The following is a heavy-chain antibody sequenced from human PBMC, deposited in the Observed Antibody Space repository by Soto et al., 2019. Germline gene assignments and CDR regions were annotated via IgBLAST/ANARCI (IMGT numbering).Heavy chain of an antibody. J-gene: IGHJ4*02. D-gene: IGHD1-7*01. CDR1: GGPISSYY. CDR2: IYYSGST. V-gene: IGHV4-59*01. Sequence: SETLSLTCTVSGGPISSYYWSWIRQPPGKGLEWIGYIYYSGSTNYNPSLKSRVTISVDTSKNQFSLKLSSVTAADTAVYYCARELELTTIPWHFDYWGQGTLVTVSS. CDR3: ARELELTTIPWHFDY.